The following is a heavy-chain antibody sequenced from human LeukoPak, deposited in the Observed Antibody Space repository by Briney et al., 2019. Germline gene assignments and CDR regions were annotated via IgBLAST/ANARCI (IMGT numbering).Heavy chain of an antibody. Sequence: GRSLRLSCAASGFTFSSYAMHWVRQAPGKGLEWVAVISYDGSNKYYADSVKGRFTISRDNSKNTLHLQMNSLRAEDTAVYYCAKDTSGYSGYGISWGQGTLVTVSS. D-gene: IGHD5-12*01. CDR3: AKDTSGYSGYGIS. J-gene: IGHJ5*02. V-gene: IGHV3-30*04. CDR1: GFTFSSYA. CDR2: ISYDGSNK.